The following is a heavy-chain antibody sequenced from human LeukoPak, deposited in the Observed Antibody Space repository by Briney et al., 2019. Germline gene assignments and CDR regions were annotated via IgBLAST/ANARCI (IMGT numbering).Heavy chain of an antibody. V-gene: IGHV3-23*01. D-gene: IGHD6-19*01. CDR1: GFTFSSYA. Sequence: RAGGSLRLSCAASGFTFSSYAMSWVRQAPGKGLEWVSAISGSGGSTYYADSVKGRFTISRDNSKNTLYLQMNSLRAEDTAVYYCAKVFDGFMGSSDSSGWDPHAFDIWGQGTMVTVSS. CDR3: AKVFDGFMGSSDSSGWDPHAFDI. J-gene: IGHJ3*02. CDR2: ISGSGGST.